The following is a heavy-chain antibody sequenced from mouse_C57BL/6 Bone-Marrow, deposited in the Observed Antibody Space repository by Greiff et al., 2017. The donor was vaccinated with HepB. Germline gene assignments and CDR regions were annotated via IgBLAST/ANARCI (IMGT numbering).Heavy chain of an antibody. CDR3: TREPYGSRDYAMDY. J-gene: IGHJ4*01. V-gene: IGHV5-9-1*02. D-gene: IGHD1-1*01. CDR2: ISSGGDYI. CDR1: GFTFSSYA. Sequence: EVQVVESGEGLVKPGGSLKLSCAASGFTFSSYAMSWVRQTPEKRLEWVAYISSGGDYIYYADTVKGRFTISRDNARNTLYLQMSSLKSEDTAMYYCTREPYGSRDYAMDYWGQGTSVTVSS.